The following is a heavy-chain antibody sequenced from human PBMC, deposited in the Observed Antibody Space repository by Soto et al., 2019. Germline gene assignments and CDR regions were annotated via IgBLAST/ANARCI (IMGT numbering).Heavy chain of an antibody. D-gene: IGHD1-1*01. Sequence: NPSKTLPLTCTVAGGSISSGDYYWSWIRQPPGKGLEWIGYIYYSVSTYYNPSLKSRVTISVDTSKNQFSLKLSSVTAADTAVYYCARDPWDNWNDDYYGMDVWGQGTTVTVSS. CDR1: GGSISSGDYY. J-gene: IGHJ6*02. V-gene: IGHV4-30-4*01. CDR2: IYYSVST. CDR3: ARDPWDNWNDDYYGMDV.